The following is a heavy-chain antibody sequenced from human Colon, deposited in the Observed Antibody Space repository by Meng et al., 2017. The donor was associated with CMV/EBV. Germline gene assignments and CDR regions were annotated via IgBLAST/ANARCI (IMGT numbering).Heavy chain of an antibody. J-gene: IGHJ4*02. D-gene: IGHD1-26*01. V-gene: IGHV1-2*02. Sequence: VLLLQSGAEVKKPGAPVKVSCKASGYTFTGYFMYWVRPAPGQGLEWLGVINPITGGTNYAQKFQGRVTMTRDTSMNTAYMELSRLRSDDTAVYYCASLSGGDFDYWGQGTLVTVSS. CDR2: INPITGGT. CDR3: ASLSGGDFDY. CDR1: GYTFTGYF.